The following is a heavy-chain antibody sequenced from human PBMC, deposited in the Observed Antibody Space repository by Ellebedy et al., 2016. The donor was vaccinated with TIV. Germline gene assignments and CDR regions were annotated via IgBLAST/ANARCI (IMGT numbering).Heavy chain of an antibody. D-gene: IGHD4-17*01. J-gene: IGHJ5*02. CDR2: IRQEGDEI. CDR3: ARRASYGDYAVQVNPWFDP. CDR1: GFNFRSYW. V-gene: IGHV3-7*01. Sequence: PGGSLRLSCAASGFNFRSYWMTWVRQAPGKGLEWVAKIRQEGDEIYYVESVNGRFTISRDNAKNSLFLQMNSLSVEDTAVYYCARRASYGDYAVQVNPWFDPWGQGTLVTVSS.